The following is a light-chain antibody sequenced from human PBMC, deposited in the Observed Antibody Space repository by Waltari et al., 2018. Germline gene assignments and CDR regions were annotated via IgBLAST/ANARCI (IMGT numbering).Light chain of an antibody. CDR1: QAISRW. Sequence: DIQMTQSPSSVSASVGDRVTITCRASQAISRWLAWYQQKPGKAPKLLIYAASTLQSGVPSRFSGSGSATDFTLTISSLQPEDVAVYYCQQYYSTLMWTFGQGTKVEI. V-gene: IGKV1-12*01. J-gene: IGKJ1*01. CDR3: QQYYSTLMWT. CDR2: AAS.